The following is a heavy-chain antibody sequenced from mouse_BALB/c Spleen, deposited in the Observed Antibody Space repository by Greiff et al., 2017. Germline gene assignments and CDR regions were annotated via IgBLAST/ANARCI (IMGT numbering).Heavy chain of an antibody. J-gene: IGHJ3*01. Sequence: EVQLQESGGGLVKPGGSLKLSCAASGFTFSSYAMSWVRQSPEKRLEWVAEISSGGSYTYYPDTVTGRFTISRDNAKNTLYLEMSSLRSEDTAMYYCARDYYGSSSFAYWGQGTLVTVSA. CDR1: GFTFSSYA. D-gene: IGHD1-1*01. CDR2: ISSGGSYT. CDR3: ARDYYGSSSFAY. V-gene: IGHV5-9-4*01.